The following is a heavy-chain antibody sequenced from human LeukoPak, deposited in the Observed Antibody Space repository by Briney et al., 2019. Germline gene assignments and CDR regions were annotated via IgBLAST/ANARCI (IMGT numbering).Heavy chain of an antibody. CDR2: IYYSGST. CDR1: GGSISSYY. CDR3: ARHEGYSSSQPFGY. D-gene: IGHD6-13*01. Sequence: SETLSLTCTVSGGSISSYYWSWIRQPPGEGVEWIGYIYYSGSTNYNPSLKSRVTISVDTSKNQFSLKLSSVTAADTAVYYCARHEGYSSSQPFGYWGQGTLVTVSS. V-gene: IGHV4-59*08. J-gene: IGHJ4*02.